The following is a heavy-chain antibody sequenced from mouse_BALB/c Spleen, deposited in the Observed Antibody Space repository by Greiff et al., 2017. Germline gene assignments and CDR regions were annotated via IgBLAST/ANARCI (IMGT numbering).Heavy chain of an antibody. D-gene: IGHD2-4*01. CDR1: GYTFTSYW. CDR3: ARGGLYYDYEGYAMDY. V-gene: IGHV1-7*01. CDR2: INPSTGYT. J-gene: IGHJ4*01. Sequence: QVQLQQSGAELAKPGASVKMSCKASGYTFTSYWMHWVNQRPGQGLEWIGYINPSTGYTEYNQKFKDKATLTADKSSSTAYMQLSSLTSEDSAVYYSARGGLYYDYEGYAMDYWGQGTSVTVSS.